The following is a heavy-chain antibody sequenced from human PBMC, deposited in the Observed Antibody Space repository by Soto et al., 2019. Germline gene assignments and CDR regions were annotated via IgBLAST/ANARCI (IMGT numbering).Heavy chain of an antibody. CDR3: ARDNPRGWELPLDY. CDR1: ADTFTSYY. CDR2: INPNGGST. J-gene: IGHJ4*02. Sequence: ASVKVSCKAPADTFTSYYIHWVRQAPGHGLEWMGIINPNGGSTRFAQTFQGRITMTTDTSTSTVYMELRSLRSEDTAVYYCARDNPRGWELPLDYWGQGTMVTVSS. D-gene: IGHD3-10*01. V-gene: IGHV1-46*01.